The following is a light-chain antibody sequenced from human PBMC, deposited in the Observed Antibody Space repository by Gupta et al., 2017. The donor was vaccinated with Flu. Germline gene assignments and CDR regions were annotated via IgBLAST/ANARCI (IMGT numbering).Light chain of an antibody. CDR3: QQSDSTTIT. V-gene: IGKV1-39*01. CDR1: QSISSY. J-gene: IGKJ5*01. CDR2: AAS. Sequence: DIQMTQSPSSLSASVGDRVTITCRASQSISSYLNWYQQKPGKAPKLLIYAASSLQSGVPSRFSGSGSGTDFTLTISMLQPEDFATYYCQQSDSTTITFGQGTPVEIK.